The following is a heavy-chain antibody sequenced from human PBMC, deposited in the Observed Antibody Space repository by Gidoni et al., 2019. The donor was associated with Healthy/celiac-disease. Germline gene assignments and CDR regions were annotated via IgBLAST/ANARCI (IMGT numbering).Heavy chain of an antibody. CDR1: GFTFSSYE. V-gene: IGHV3-48*03. Sequence: EVQLVESGGGLVQPGASRRLSCSAYGFTFSSYEMNWVRQAPGKGLEWVSYISSSGSTIYYADSVKGRCTISRDNAKNSLYLQMNSLRAEDTAVYYCAREGAYSYWGQGTLVTVSS. J-gene: IGHJ4*02. D-gene: IGHD3-16*01. CDR2: ISSSGSTI. CDR3: AREGAYSY.